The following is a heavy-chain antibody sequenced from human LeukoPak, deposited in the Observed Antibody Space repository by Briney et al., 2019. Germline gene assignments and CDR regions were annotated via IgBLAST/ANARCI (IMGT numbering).Heavy chain of an antibody. CDR3: AVTMVRGVIGYFDY. V-gene: IGHV1-2*02. D-gene: IGHD3-10*01. J-gene: IGHJ4*02. CDR1: GYTFTGYY. Sequence: ASVKVSCKASGYTFTGYYMHWVRQAPGQGLEWMGWINPNSGGTNYAQKFQGRVTMTRDTSISTAYMERSRLRSDDTAVYYCAVTMVRGVIGYFDYWGQGTLVTVSS. CDR2: INPNSGGT.